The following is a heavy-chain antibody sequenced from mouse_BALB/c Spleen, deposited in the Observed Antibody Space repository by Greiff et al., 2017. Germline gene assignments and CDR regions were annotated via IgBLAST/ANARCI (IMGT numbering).Heavy chain of an antibody. CDR2: ISSGSSTI. Sequence: EVMLVESGGGLVQPGGSRKLSCAASGFTFSSFGMHWVRQAPEKGLEWVAYISSGSSTIYSADTVKGRFPISRDNPKNTLFLQMTSLRSEDTAMYYCARSAGHAMDYWGQGTSVTVSS. J-gene: IGHJ4*01. CDR3: ARSAGHAMDY. D-gene: IGHD3-3*01. V-gene: IGHV5-17*02. CDR1: GFTFSSFG.